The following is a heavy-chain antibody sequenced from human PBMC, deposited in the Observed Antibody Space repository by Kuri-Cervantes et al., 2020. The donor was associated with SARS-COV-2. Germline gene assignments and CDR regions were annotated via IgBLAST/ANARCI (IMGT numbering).Heavy chain of an antibody. D-gene: IGHD2-2*01. CDR3: ARAERVQLLVSGGQGPFDC. Sequence: GESLKISCAASGFTFSSYAMHWVRQAPGKGLEWVAVISYDGGNKYYADSVKGRFTISRDNSKNTLYLQMNSLRAEDTAVYYCARAERVQLLVSGGQGPFDCWGQGTLVTVSS. CDR1: GFTFSSYA. CDR2: ISYDGGNK. V-gene: IGHV3-30-3*01. J-gene: IGHJ4*02.